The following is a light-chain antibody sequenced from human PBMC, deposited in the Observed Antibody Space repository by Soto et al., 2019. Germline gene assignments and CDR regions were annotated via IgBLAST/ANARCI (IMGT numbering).Light chain of an antibody. V-gene: IGLV1-40*01. CDR3: QSYDSSLSGWV. Sequence: QSVLTQPPSVSGAPGQRATISCIGASYAVHWYQQLPGTAPKLLIYDNNNRPSGVPDRFSGSKSGTSASLAITGLLAEDEAAYYCQSYDSSLSGWVFGGGTKLTVL. CDR1: GASYA. CDR2: DNN. J-gene: IGLJ3*02.